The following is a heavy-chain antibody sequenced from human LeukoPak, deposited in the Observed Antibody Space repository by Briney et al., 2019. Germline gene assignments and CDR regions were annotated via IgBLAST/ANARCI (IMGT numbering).Heavy chain of an antibody. CDR3: ARDLSGWAYFDY. CDR2: IYYSGST. Sequence: SETLSLTSTVSGGSISSYYWSWIRQPPGKGLEWIGYIYYSGSTNYNPSLKSRVTISVDTSKNQFSLKLSSVTAADTAVYYCARDLSGWAYFDYWGQGTLVTVSS. V-gene: IGHV4-59*01. CDR1: GGSISSYY. D-gene: IGHD6-19*01. J-gene: IGHJ4*02.